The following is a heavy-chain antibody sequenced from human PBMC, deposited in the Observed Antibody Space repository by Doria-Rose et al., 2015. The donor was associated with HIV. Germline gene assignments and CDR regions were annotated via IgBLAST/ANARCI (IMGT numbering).Heavy chain of an antibody. CDR2: IHDIGGT. CDR1: GDSINSYY. J-gene: IGHJ6*03. Sequence: QESGPGLVKPSETLSLTCNVSGDSINSYYWSWIRQPPGKGLEWIGYIHDIGGTNYNPSLKSRVTISADTSKDQFSLKLSSLTAADTAVYYCARQTFYYMDVWGKGTTVTVSS. V-gene: IGHV4-59*08. CDR3: ARQTFYYMDV. D-gene: IGHD3-16*01.